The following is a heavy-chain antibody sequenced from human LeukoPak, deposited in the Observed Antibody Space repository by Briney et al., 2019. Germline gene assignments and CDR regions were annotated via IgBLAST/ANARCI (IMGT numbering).Heavy chain of an antibody. J-gene: IGHJ5*02. Sequence: PGGSLRLSCAASGFTFSDYYMSWIRQAPGKGLEWVSAISGSGGSTYYADSVKGRFTISRDNSKNTLYLQMNSLRAEDTAVYYCAEGVVAGTGWFDPWGQGTLVTVSS. CDR1: GFTFSDYY. D-gene: IGHD6-19*01. V-gene: IGHV3-23*01. CDR3: AEGVVAGTGWFDP. CDR2: ISGSGGST.